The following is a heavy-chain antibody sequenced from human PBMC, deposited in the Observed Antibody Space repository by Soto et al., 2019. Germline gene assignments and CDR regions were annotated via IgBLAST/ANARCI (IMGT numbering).Heavy chain of an antibody. CDR3: ARDTAGFDY. V-gene: IGHV4-31*02. CDR1: DGSISSRGYY. CDR2: IYYSGST. Sequence: SEPLSLTWTVSDGSISSRGYYWSWIRQHPGKGLEWIGYIYYSGSTYYNPSLKSRVTISVDTSKNQFSLKLSSVTAADTAVYYCARDTAGFDYWGQGTLVTVS. D-gene: IGHD5-18*01. J-gene: IGHJ4*02.